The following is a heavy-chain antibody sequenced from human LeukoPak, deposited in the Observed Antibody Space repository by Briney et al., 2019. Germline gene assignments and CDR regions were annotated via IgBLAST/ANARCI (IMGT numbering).Heavy chain of an antibody. D-gene: IGHD3-10*01. J-gene: IGHJ4*02. CDR3: AHRSYYSGSKTFDY. CDR1: GFSLRTRGVG. V-gene: IGHV2-5*01. Sequence: SGPTLVNPTPTLTLTCIFSGFSLRTRGVGVGWIRQPPGKALEWLSLIYWNDDKRYSPSLKSRLTITKDTSKNQVDLTMTNLDPVDTATYYCAHRSYYSGSKTFDYWGQGTLVTVSS. CDR2: IYWNDDK.